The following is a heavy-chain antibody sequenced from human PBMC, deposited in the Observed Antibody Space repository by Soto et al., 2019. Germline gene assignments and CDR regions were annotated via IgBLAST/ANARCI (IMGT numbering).Heavy chain of an antibody. CDR3: AKDRNYPRDQFHY. Sequence: GESLKISCAASGFTFSTYALSWVRQAPGKGLEWVSAISANGQGIYYADSVRGRFTISRDNSKNTIFLHMDSLRAEDTAVYYCAKDRNYPRDQFHYWGQGTLVTVSS. V-gene: IGHV3-23*01. D-gene: IGHD1-7*01. CDR1: GFTFSTYA. J-gene: IGHJ4*02. CDR2: ISANGQGI.